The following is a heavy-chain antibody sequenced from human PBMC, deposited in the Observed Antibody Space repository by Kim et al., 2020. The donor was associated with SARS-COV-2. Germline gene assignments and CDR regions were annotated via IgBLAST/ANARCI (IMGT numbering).Heavy chain of an antibody. CDR2: ISGSGSST. J-gene: IGHJ4*02. CDR1: GFTFSSYA. D-gene: IGHD4-17*01. V-gene: IGHV3-23*01. CDR3: AKKGYDYRDCIDF. Sequence: GGSLRLSCVASGFTFSSYAMSWVRQTPGKGLEWVSGISGSGSSTYYADSVKGRFTISRDNSKNTLYVQMNSLRAEDTAIYYCAKKGYDYRDCIDFWGQGTLVTVSS.